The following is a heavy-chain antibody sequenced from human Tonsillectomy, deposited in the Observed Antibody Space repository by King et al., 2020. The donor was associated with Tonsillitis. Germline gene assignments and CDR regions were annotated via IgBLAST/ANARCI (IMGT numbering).Heavy chain of an antibody. J-gene: IGHJ4*02. CDR1: GFTFSNYW. CDR2: IKQDGSET. CDR3: ARVRGSYGFDY. Sequence: VQLVESGGALVQPGGSLRLSCAASGFTFSNYWMTWVRQAPGKGLEWVANIKQDGSETYYVDSVKGRFTISKDNDRNSLYLQMNSLRGEDTAVYYCARVRGSYGFDYWGQGTLVTVSS. V-gene: IGHV3-7*01. D-gene: IGHD1-26*01.